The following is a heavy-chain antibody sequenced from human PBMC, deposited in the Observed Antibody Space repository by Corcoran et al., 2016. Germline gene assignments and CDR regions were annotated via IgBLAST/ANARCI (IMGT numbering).Heavy chain of an antibody. CDR2: ISAYNGNT. V-gene: IGHV1-18*01. CDR1: GYTFTSYG. CDR3: ARGEAYYYGMDV. D-gene: IGHD3-16*01. Sequence: QVQLVQSGAEVKKPGASVKVSCKASGYTFTSYGISWVRQAPGQGLEWMGWISAYNGNTNYAQKLQGRVTMTNDTSTSTGYMELRRLRADDTAVDYGARGEAYYYGMDVWGQGTTVTVSS. J-gene: IGHJ6*02.